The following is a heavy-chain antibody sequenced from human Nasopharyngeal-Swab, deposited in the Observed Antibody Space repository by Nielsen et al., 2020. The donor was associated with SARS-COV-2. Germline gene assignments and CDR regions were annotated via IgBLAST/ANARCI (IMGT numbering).Heavy chain of an antibody. V-gene: IGHV3-21*01. J-gene: IGHJ4*02. CDR2: ISSSSSYI. CDR1: GFTFNNYN. D-gene: IGHD3-22*01. CDR3: ARGCYDSIR. Sequence: GESLKISCAASGFTFNNYNFNWARQASGKGLEWVSSISSSSSYIYYADSVKGRFTISRDNAKNSLYLQMNSLRAEDTAVYYCARGCYDSIRWGQGTLVTVSS.